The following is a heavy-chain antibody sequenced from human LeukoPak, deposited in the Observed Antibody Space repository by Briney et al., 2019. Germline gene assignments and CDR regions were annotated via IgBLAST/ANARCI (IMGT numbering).Heavy chain of an antibody. V-gene: IGHV3-30*03. CDR1: GFTFSNYG. Sequence: PGGSLRLSCAASGFTFSNYGIHWVRQAPGKGLEWVAVISYDGSNKYYAESVKGRFTISRDNSKDTLYLQMNSLRAGDTAVYYCAREGQDILTGYYPNAFDIWGQGTMVTVSS. CDR3: AREGQDILTGYYPNAFDI. D-gene: IGHD3-9*01. J-gene: IGHJ3*02. CDR2: ISYDGSNK.